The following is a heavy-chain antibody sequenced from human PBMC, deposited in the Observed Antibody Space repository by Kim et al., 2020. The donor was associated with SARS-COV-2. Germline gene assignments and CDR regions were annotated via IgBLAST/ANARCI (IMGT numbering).Heavy chain of an antibody. D-gene: IGHD1-7*01. Sequence: SETLSLTCAVYGGSFSGYYWSWIRQPPGKGLEWIGEINHSGGTNYNPSLKSRVTISVDTSKNQFSLKLSSVTAADTAVYYCARGKRNYTNNGWFDPWGQGTLVTVSS. CDR3: ARGKRNYTNNGWFDP. V-gene: IGHV4-34*01. CDR2: INHSGGT. CDR1: GGSFSGYY. J-gene: IGHJ5*02.